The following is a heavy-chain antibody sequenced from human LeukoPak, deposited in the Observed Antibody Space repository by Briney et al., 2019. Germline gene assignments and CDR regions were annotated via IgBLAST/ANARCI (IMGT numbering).Heavy chain of an antibody. J-gene: IGHJ4*02. Sequence: ASVKVSCKASGYTFTSYGFSWVRQAPGQGLEWVGLISAYNGNTNNAQKLQGRVTMTTHTSTSTAYMELRSLRSDDTAVYYCARSLARSDYWGQGTLVTVSS. CDR1: GYTFTSYG. CDR2: ISAYNGNT. V-gene: IGHV1-18*01. CDR3: ARSLARSDY.